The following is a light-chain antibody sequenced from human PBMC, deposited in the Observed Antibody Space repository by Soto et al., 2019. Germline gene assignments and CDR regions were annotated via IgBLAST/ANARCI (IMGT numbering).Light chain of an antibody. J-gene: IGKJ1*01. V-gene: IGKV3-15*01. CDR3: QQYNIWPLT. CDR2: GAS. Sequence: ETVMTQAPAPLSVSPGERATLSCRASQSVSSYLAWYQQRLGQAPRLLIYGASTRATGIPARFSGSGSGTEFTLTISSLQSEDFAVYYCQQYNIWPLTFGQGTKVEIK. CDR1: QSVSSY.